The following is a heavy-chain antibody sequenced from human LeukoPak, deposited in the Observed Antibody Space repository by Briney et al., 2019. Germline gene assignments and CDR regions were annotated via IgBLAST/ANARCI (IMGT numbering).Heavy chain of an antibody. V-gene: IGHV3-74*01. CDR3: ARDTRYGDGYKY. CDR1: GFTFRSYW. D-gene: IGHD5-24*01. J-gene: IGHJ4*02. Sequence: PGGSLRLSCAASGFTFRSYWMHWVRQAPGKGLVWVSRINGDGSSTSYEDSVKGRFTISRDNAKNTLYLQMKSLRAEDTAVYYCARDTRYGDGYKYWGQGTLVTASS. CDR2: INGDGSST.